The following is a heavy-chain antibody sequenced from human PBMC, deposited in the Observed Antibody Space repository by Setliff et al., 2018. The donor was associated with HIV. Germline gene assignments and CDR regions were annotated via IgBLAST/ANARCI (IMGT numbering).Heavy chain of an antibody. CDR1: GVSVSGTAYY. CDR3: ARDLTSNSNCFEP. CDR2: VYYTGKT. Sequence: SETLSLTCSVSGVSVSGTAYYWAWIRQHPGKGLEWIGYVYYTGKTYYNPSLESRISMSVDTSKNQFSLKLASVTAADAAIYYCARDLTSNSNCFEPWGQGTQVTVS. V-gene: IGHV4-31*03. J-gene: IGHJ5*02. D-gene: IGHD4-4*01.